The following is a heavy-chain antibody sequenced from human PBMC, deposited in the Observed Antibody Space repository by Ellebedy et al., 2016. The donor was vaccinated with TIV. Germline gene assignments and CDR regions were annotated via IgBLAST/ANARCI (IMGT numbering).Heavy chain of an antibody. CDR2: ISSSSSYI. D-gene: IGHD3-22*01. CDR1: GFTFSSYS. V-gene: IGHV3-21*01. CDR3: ARDTYYYDSSGYYENFDY. Sequence: GGSLRLXXAASGFTFSSYSMNWVRQAPGKGLEWVSSISSSSSYIYYADSVKGRFTISRDNAKNSLYLQMNSLRAEDTAVYYCARDTYYYDSSGYYENFDYWGQGTLVTVSS. J-gene: IGHJ4*02.